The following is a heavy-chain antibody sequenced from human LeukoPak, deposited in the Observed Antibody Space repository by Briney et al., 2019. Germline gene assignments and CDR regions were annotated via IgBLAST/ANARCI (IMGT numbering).Heavy chain of an antibody. V-gene: IGHV3-64*01. CDR3: ARDGDGYDY. Sequence: GGSLRLSCAASGFTFSSYAMHWVRQAPGKGLEYVSAISSNGGSTYYANSVKGRFTISRDNSKNTLYLQMGSLRAEDMAVYYCARDGDGYDYWGQGTLVTVSS. CDR1: GFTFSSYA. D-gene: IGHD5-12*01. CDR2: ISSNGGST. J-gene: IGHJ4*02.